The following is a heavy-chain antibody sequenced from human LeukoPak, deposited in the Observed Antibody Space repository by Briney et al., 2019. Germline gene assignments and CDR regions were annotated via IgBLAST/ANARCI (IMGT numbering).Heavy chain of an antibody. D-gene: IGHD1-7*01. Sequence: SETLSLTCAVYGGSFSGYYWSWIRQPPGKGLEWIGEINHSGSTNYNPSLKSRVTISVDTSKNQFSLKLSSVTAADTAVYYRARGKANNWNYLRRDAFDIWGQGTMVTVSS. CDR2: INHSGST. CDR1: GGSFSGYY. CDR3: ARGKANNWNYLRRDAFDI. J-gene: IGHJ3*02. V-gene: IGHV4-34*01.